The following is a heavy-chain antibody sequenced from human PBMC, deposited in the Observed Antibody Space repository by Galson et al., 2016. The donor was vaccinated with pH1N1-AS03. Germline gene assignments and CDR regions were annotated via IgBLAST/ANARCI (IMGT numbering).Heavy chain of an antibody. V-gene: IGHV2-70*01. CDR2: IAWDDDK. D-gene: IGHD3-10*01. CDR3: ARSPMVRGENWYHGMDV. Sequence: PALVKPTQTLTLTCTFSGFSLNIGGMCMNWIRQPPGKALEWLALIAWDDDKYYSTSLKTRLTISKDIAKNQVVLTMTNMDPVDTDTYYRARSPMVRGENWYHGMDVWGQGITVTVSS. J-gene: IGHJ6*02. CDR1: GFSLNIGGMC.